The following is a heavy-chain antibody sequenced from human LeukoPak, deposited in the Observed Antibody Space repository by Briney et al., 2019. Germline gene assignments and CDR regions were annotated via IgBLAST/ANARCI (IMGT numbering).Heavy chain of an antibody. CDR2: INDSGSA. CDR1: GGSFSGYY. Sequence: PSETLSLTCAVHGGSFSGYYGNWLRQPPGKGLEWIGEINDSGSANYNPSLKSRVTISLDTSKNQFSLRLSSVTAADTAVYYCARDRSSVAGTDYWGQGTLVTVSS. CDR3: ARDRSSVAGTDY. J-gene: IGHJ4*02. D-gene: IGHD6-19*01. V-gene: IGHV4-34*01.